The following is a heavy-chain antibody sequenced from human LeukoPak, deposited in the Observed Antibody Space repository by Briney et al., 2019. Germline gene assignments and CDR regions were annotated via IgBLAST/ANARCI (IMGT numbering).Heavy chain of an antibody. CDR2: IYYSGST. CDR3: ARDPYSSGWYDY. CDR1: GGSISSGGYY. V-gene: IGHV4-31*03. D-gene: IGHD6-19*01. Sequence: NPSETLSLTCTVSGGSISSGGYYWSWIRQHPGKGLEWIGYIYYSGSTYYNPSLKSRVTISVDTSKNQFSLKLSSVTAADTAVYYCARDPYSSGWYDYWGQGTLVTVSS. J-gene: IGHJ4*02.